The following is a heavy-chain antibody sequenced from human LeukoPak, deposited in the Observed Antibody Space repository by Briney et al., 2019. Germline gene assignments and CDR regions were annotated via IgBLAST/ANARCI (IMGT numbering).Heavy chain of an antibody. Sequence: GGSLILSCAASGFTFTGYYMHWVRQAPGQGLEWMGWINPNSGATNCAQKFQGRVTMTRDTSVSTAYMELSRLGSDDTALYYCARASYCSDGSCYSDYWGQGTLVTVSS. J-gene: IGHJ4*02. CDR3: ARASYCSDGSCYSDY. D-gene: IGHD2-15*01. CDR1: GFTFTGYY. CDR2: INPNSGAT. V-gene: IGHV1-2*02.